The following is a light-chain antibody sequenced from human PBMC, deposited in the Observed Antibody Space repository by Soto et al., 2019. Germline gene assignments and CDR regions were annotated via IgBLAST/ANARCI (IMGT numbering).Light chain of an antibody. Sequence: DIQLTQSPSTLSASVGDTVTITCRASQSPDSWLAWYQQKPGKAPKLLIYKASSLNSGVPSRFSGSGFGTEFILTISSLQPDDFATYYCQQYSSGPSFGPGTKVEIK. J-gene: IGKJ1*01. CDR1: QSPDSW. CDR3: QQYSSGPS. CDR2: KAS. V-gene: IGKV1-5*03.